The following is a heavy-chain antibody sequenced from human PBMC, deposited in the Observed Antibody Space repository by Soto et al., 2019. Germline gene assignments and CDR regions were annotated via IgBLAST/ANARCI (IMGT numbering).Heavy chain of an antibody. D-gene: IGHD2-8*01. CDR1: GFTFSDYT. CDR3: ARNEWIDY. Sequence: GGSLRLSCAASGFTFSDYTMNWVRQAPGKGLEWVSSITSSSTYIYYADSVKGRFTISRDNAKYSLHLQMNSLRAEDTAVYFCARNEWIDYWGQGTLVTVSS. V-gene: IGHV3-21*01. J-gene: IGHJ4*02. CDR2: ITSSSTYI.